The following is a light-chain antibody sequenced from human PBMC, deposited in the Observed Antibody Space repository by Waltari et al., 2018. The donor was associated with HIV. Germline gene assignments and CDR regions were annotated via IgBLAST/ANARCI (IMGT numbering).Light chain of an antibody. J-gene: IGLJ3*02. CDR1: ASNIWRNY. V-gene: IGLV1-51*01. Sequence: QSVLTQPPLVSAAPGQKVTISCSGSASNIWRNYVSWYQQLPGAAPKLLIYDNNNRPSGIPDRFSGSKSGTSATLGITGLQTGDEADYYCGTWDSSLGGWVFGGGTKLAVL. CDR3: GTWDSSLGGWV. CDR2: DNN.